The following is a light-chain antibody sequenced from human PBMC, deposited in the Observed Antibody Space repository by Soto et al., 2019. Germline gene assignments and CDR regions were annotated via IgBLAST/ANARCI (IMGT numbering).Light chain of an antibody. CDR3: AAWDDSLNGVV. Sequence: QSVLTQPPSASGTPGQRVTIAWSGSSSNIGSTTVKWYQQLPGTAPKLLIYNNNQRPSGVPDRFSGSKSGTSASLAISGPQSEDDADYYCAAWDDSLNGVVFGGGTKGTVL. CDR1: SSNIGSTT. CDR2: NNN. J-gene: IGLJ3*02. V-gene: IGLV1-44*01.